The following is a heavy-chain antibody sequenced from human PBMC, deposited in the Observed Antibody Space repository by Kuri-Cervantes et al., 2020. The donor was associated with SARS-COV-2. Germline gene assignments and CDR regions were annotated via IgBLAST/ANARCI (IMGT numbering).Heavy chain of an antibody. CDR3: ATGKKYSSGWYAY. J-gene: IGHJ4*02. V-gene: IGHV4-34*01. D-gene: IGHD6-19*01. CDR2: IYHSGST. Sequence: GSLRLSCAVYGGSFSGYYWGWIRQPPGKGLEWIGSIYHSGSTYYNPSLKSRVTISLDTSKNQFSLNVRSVTAADTAVYYCATGKKYSSGWYAYWGQGTLVTVSS. CDR1: GGSFSGYY.